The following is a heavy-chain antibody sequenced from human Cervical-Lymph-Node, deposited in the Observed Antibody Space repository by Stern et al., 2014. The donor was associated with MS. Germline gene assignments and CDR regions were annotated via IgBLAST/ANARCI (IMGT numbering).Heavy chain of an antibody. V-gene: IGHV3-30*03. CDR1: GFTFSDSS. J-gene: IGHJ3*02. D-gene: IGHD2-2*02. CDR3: ARCTTRCHRTGGFEM. Sequence: VQLVESGGGLVKPGGSLRLSCVVSGFTFSDSSMNWVRQAPGKGLEWGAVISYDAEKTKFYAESVEGRFTISRDNAKNSLYLHMDSLRAEDTAVYYCARCTTRCHRTGGFEMWGQGTMVTVSS. CDR2: ISYDAEKTK.